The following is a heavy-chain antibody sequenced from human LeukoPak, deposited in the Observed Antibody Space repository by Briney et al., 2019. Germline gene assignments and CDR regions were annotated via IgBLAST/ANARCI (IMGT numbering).Heavy chain of an antibody. V-gene: IGHV6-1*01. CDR3: ARAGTLDWNYEGWYFDL. CDR2: TYYRSKWYN. D-gene: IGHD1-7*01. J-gene: IGHJ2*01. CDR1: GDSVSSNSAA. Sequence: SQTPSLTCAISGDSVSSNSAAWNWIRQSPSRGLEWLGRTYYRSKWYNDYAVSVKSRITINPDTSKNQFSLQLNSVTPEDTAVYYCARAGTLDWNYEGWYFDLWGRGTLVTVSS.